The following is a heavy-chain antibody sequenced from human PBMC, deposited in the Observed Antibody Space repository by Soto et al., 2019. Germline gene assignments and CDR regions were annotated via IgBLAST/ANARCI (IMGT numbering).Heavy chain of an antibody. Sequence: ASVKVSCKTSGYTFNDFDINWVRQATGQGLEWMGWMNPDSGNTGYAQRFQGRISMTGNTSLRTVYLELSSLRSDDTAVYYCARKAGLHNYYYLDVWGKGTAVTVSS. D-gene: IGHD6-19*01. V-gene: IGHV1-8*01. J-gene: IGHJ6*03. CDR1: GYTFNDFD. CDR3: ARKAGLHNYYYLDV. CDR2: MNPDSGNT.